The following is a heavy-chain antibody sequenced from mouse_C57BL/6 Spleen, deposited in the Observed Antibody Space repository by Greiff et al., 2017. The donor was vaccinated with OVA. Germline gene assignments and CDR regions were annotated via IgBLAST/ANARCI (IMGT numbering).Heavy chain of an antibody. V-gene: IGHV5-4*01. J-gene: IGHJ2*01. D-gene: IGHD2-3*01. CDR3: ARRDGYFGY. Sequence: EVHLVESGGGLVKPGGSLKLSCAASGFTFSSYAMSWVRQTPEKRLEWVATISDGGSYTYYPDNVKGRFTISRDNAKNNLYLQMSHLKSEDTAMYYCARRDGYFGYWGQGTTLTVSS. CDR1: GFTFSSYA. CDR2: ISDGGSYT.